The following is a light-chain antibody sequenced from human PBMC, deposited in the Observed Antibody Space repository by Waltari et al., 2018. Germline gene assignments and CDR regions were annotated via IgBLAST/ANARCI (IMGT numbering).Light chain of an antibody. CDR1: QSIGLNY. CDR3: HHYGSSPFT. V-gene: IGKV3-20*01. J-gene: IGKJ2*01. CDR2: GAS. Sequence: EIVLTQSPGTLSLSPVEKVTLSCRASQSIGLNYLAWYQQKPGQAPRLLIYGASSRATGIQDRCTGSGSGTDFTLSISGVEPEDFAVYYCHHYGSSPFTFGQGTKLEI.